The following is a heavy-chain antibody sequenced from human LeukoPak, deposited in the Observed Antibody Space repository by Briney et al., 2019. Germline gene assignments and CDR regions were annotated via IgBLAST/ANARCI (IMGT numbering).Heavy chain of an antibody. CDR3: ASGRLVGATTDFDY. CDR1: GYTFTSYG. V-gene: IGHV1-18*01. D-gene: IGHD1-26*01. Sequence: ASVKVSCKASGYTFTSYGISWVRQAPGQGLEWMGWISAYNGNTNYAQKLQGRVTITTDTSTSTAYMELRSLRSDDTAVYYCASGRLVGATTDFDYWGQGTLVTVSS. J-gene: IGHJ4*02. CDR2: ISAYNGNT.